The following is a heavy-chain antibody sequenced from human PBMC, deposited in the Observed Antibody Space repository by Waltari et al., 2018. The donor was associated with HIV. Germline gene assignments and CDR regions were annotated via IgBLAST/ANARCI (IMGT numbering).Heavy chain of an antibody. Sequence: QVQLVQSGAELKKPVASVTISCKASGYNFTSYAIHWLRQAPGQRPEWVAWVNPDNGNTKYSRKFQARVTVTRDESAATAYMALTDLRFEETAVYYCVRGPSCSGGTCYTLFDLWGQGTLVSVSS. CDR1: GYNFTSYA. CDR2: VNPDNGNT. V-gene: IGHV1-3*01. D-gene: IGHD6-25*01. CDR3: VRGPSCSGGTCYTLFDL. J-gene: IGHJ4*02.